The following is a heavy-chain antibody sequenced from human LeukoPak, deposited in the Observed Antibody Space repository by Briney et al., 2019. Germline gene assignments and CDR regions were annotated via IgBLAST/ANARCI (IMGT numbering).Heavy chain of an antibody. Sequence: GGSLRLSCAASGFTFSNAWMSWVRQAPGKGLEWVGRIKSKTDGGTTDYAAPVKGRFTISRDDSKNTLYLQMNSLKTEDTAVYYCTTVSGGYYAVFDYWGQGTLVTVSS. V-gene: IGHV3-15*01. CDR3: TTVSGGYYAVFDY. CDR1: GFTFSNAW. J-gene: IGHJ4*02. D-gene: IGHD3-22*01. CDR2: IKSKTDGGTT.